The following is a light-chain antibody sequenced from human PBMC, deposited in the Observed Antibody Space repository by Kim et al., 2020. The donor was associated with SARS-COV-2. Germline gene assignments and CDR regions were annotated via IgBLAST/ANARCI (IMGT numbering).Light chain of an antibody. CDR2: GAS. CDR3: QQYGSSPT. CDR1: QSVTSNY. Sequence: EIVLTQSPGTLSLSPGERATLSCRASQSVTSNYLVWYQQKPGQAPRLLIYGASSGATGIPDRFSGSGSGTDFTLTISRLEPEDFAVYYCQQYGSSPTFGQGTKVDIK. V-gene: IGKV3-20*01. J-gene: IGKJ1*01.